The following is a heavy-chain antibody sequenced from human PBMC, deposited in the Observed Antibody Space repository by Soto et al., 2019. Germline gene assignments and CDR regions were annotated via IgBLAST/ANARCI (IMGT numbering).Heavy chain of an antibody. CDR1: GGSISSYY. CDR3: AMAPTEGYYYYGMDV. Sequence: SETLSLTCTVSGGSISSYYWSWIRQPPGKGLEWIGYIYYSGSTNYNPSLKSRVTISVDTSKNQFSLKLSSVTAADTAVYYCAMAPTEGYYYYGMDVWGQGTTVTVSS. CDR2: IYYSGST. V-gene: IGHV4-59*08. J-gene: IGHJ6*02.